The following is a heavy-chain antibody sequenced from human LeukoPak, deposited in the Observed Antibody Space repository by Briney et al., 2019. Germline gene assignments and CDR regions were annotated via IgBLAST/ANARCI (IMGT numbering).Heavy chain of an antibody. CDR2: ISAYNGNK. D-gene: IGHD3-22*01. Sequence: ASVKVSCKASGYTFSRYGISWMRQAPGQGLEWMGWISAYNGNKNNAQKLQGRVSMTTDTSTSTAYMELRSLRYDDTAVYYCARDQGGSGYPGPFDYWGQGTLVTVSS. V-gene: IGHV1-18*01. CDR1: GYTFSRYG. J-gene: IGHJ4*02. CDR3: ARDQGGSGYPGPFDY.